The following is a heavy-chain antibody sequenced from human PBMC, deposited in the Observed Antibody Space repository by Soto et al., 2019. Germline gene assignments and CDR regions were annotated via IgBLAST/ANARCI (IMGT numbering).Heavy chain of an antibody. D-gene: IGHD3-3*01. CDR3: ARHYDFWSGYYMGY. CDR2: IDPSDSYT. J-gene: IGHJ4*02. CDR1: GYSFTSYW. Sequence: GESMKSSCNGSGYSFTSYWISWVRQMPGKGLEWMGRIDPSDSYTNYSPSFQGHVTISADKSISTAYLQWSSLKASDTAMYYCARHYDFWSGYYMGYWGQGTLVTVSS. V-gene: IGHV5-10-1*01.